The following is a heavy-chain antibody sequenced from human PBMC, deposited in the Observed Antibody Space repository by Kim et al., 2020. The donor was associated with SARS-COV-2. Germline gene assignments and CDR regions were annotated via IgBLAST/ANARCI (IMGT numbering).Heavy chain of an antibody. J-gene: IGHJ5*02. V-gene: IGHV5-51*01. CDR3: ARAGASGVRWFDT. CDR1: GYTSTSHW. D-gene: IGHD2-15*01. CDR2: IYLGDSDT. Sequence: GESLKISCKGSGYTSTSHWIGWVRQMPGRGLELMGIIYLGDSDTRYSPTFQGHVTISLDKSINTAYLQWSSLKASDTAMYYCARAGASGVRWFDTWGQGTLVTVSS.